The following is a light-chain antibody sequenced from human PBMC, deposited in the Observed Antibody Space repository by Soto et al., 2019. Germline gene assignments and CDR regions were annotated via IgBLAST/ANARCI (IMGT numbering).Light chain of an antibody. J-gene: IGLJ2*01. CDR2: EVT. CDR1: SSDVGGYDY. V-gene: IGLV2-8*01. Sequence: QSALTQPPSASGSPGQSVTISCNGTSSDVGGYDYVSWYQQHPGKAPKLMIYEVTKRPSGVPDRFSGSKSGNTASLTVSGLQAEDEADYYCSSYAGSNHMVFGGGTKVTVL. CDR3: SSYAGSNHMV.